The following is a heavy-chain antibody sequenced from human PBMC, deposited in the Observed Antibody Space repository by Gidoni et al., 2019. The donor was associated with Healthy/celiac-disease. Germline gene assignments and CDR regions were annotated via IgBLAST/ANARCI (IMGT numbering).Heavy chain of an antibody. Sequence: EVQLVESGGGLVKPGGSLRLSCAASGFTFSSYSMNWVRQAPGKGLGWVSSISSSSSYIYYADSVKGRFTISRDNAKNSLYLQMNSLRAEDTAVYYCASSYGDYVNWFDPWGQGTLVTVSS. CDR3: ASSYGDYVNWFDP. CDR1: GFTFSSYS. J-gene: IGHJ5*02. D-gene: IGHD4-17*01. V-gene: IGHV3-21*01. CDR2: ISSSSSYI.